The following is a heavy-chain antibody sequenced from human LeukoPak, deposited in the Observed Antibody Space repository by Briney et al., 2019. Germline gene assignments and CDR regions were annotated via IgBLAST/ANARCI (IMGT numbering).Heavy chain of an antibody. J-gene: IGHJ5*02. D-gene: IGHD3-10*01. CDR2: IYYSGST. V-gene: IGHV4-39*07. CDR3: ARGAYYYGLGSNNWFDP. CDR1: GGSIDSTSYY. Sequence: SETLSLTCTVSGGSIDSTSYYWGWIRQPPGKGLEWIGSIYYSGSTYYNPSLRSRVTISVDTSKNQFSLKLSSVTAADTAVYYCARGAYYYGLGSNNWFDPWGQGTLVTVSS.